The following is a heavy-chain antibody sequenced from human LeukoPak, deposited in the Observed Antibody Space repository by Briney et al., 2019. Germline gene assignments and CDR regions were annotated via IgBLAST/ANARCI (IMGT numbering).Heavy chain of an antibody. CDR1: GLTFSSYG. J-gene: IGHJ4*02. D-gene: IGHD3-22*01. Sequence: GGSLRLSCAASGLTFSSYGMHWVRQAPGKGLEWVAVISSDGSNKYYADSVKGRFTIFRDNSKNTLYLQMNSLRAEDTAVYYCARDRNYYDSRGYFRDWGQGTLVTVSS. CDR2: ISSDGSNK. CDR3: ARDRNYYDSRGYFRD. V-gene: IGHV3-30*03.